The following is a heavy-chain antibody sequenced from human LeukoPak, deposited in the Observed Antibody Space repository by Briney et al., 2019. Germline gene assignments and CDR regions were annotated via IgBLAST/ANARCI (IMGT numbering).Heavy chain of an antibody. J-gene: IGHJ4*02. Sequence: PGGSLRLSCTPSGFTFRDYAMSWVRQAQGKGLEWVGFIRSKAYGGTTEYAASVKGRFTISRDDSKSIAYLQMNSLKTEDTAVYYCTTTGDWGQGTLVTVSS. CDR3: TTTGD. CDR1: GFTFRDYA. CDR2: IRSKAYGGTT. V-gene: IGHV3-49*04.